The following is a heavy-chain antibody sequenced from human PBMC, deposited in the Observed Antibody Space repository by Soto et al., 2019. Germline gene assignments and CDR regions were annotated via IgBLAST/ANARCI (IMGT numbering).Heavy chain of an antibody. CDR3: ARDRFLEWLFGSFDY. CDR2: ISYDGSNK. Sequence: QVQLVESGGGVVQPGRSLRLSCAASGFTFSSYAMHWVRQAPGKGLEWGAVISYDGSNKYYADSVKVRFTISLDNSKNTLYLQMNSLRAEDTAVYYCARDRFLEWLFGSFDYWGQGTLVTVSS. V-gene: IGHV3-30-3*01. D-gene: IGHD3-3*01. J-gene: IGHJ4*02. CDR1: GFTFSSYA.